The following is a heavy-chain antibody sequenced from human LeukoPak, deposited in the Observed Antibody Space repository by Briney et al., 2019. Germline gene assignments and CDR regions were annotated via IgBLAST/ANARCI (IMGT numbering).Heavy chain of an antibody. D-gene: IGHD2-2*01. CDR3: ATGGIVVVPDAYYYYGMDV. Sequence: ASVKVSCKVSGYTLTELSMHWVRQAPGKGLEWMGGFDPEDGETIYAQKFQGRVTMTEDTSTDTAYTELSSLRSEDTAVYYCATGGIVVVPDAYYYYGMDVWGQGTTVTVSS. J-gene: IGHJ6*02. CDR1: GYTLTELS. V-gene: IGHV1-24*01. CDR2: FDPEDGET.